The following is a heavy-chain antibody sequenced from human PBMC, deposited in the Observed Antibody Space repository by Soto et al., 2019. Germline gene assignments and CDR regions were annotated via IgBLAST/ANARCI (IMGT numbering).Heavy chain of an antibody. Sequence: QVQLVESGGGVVQPGESLRLSCAASEFTFSSYAMHWVRQAPGKGLEWVAVVSNDGSNKYYADSVKGRFTISRDNSKNTLNLQMNSLRAEDTAVYYCAKDQSTNSRSYHALDVWGQGTTVTVPS. J-gene: IGHJ6*02. D-gene: IGHD2-8*01. V-gene: IGHV3-30*18. CDR1: EFTFSSYA. CDR3: AKDQSTNSRSYHALDV. CDR2: VSNDGSNK.